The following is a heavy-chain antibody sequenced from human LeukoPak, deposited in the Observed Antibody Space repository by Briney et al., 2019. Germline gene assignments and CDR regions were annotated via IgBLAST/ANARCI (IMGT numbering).Heavy chain of an antibody. D-gene: IGHD1-1*01. Sequence: WASVKVSCKASGYTFTGYYLHWVRQAPGQGLEWMGWMNPNSGNTGYAQKFQGRVTMTRNTSISTAYMELSSLRSEDTAVYYCAREGGSYNWNDENYYYYYMDVWGKGTTVTISS. CDR2: MNPNSGNT. J-gene: IGHJ6*03. CDR3: AREGGSYNWNDENYYYYYMDV. CDR1: GYTFTGYY. V-gene: IGHV1-8*02.